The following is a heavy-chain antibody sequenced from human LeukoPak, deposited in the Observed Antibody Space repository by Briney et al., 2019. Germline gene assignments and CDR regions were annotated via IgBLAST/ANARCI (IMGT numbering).Heavy chain of an antibody. Sequence: RGGSLRLSCAASGFTFSVYFMGWVRQAPGKGLEWVAVISYDGSNKYYADSVKGRFTISRDNSKNTLYLQMNSLRAEDTAVYYCAKGNGEYQLLQGLDYWGQGTLVTVSS. CDR1: GFTFSVYF. V-gene: IGHV3-30*18. J-gene: IGHJ4*02. D-gene: IGHD2-2*01. CDR2: ISYDGSNK. CDR3: AKGNGEYQLLQGLDY.